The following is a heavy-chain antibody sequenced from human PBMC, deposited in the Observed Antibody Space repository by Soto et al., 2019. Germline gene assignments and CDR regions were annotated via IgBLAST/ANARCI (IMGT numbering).Heavy chain of an antibody. J-gene: IGHJ4*02. CDR3: AKENGYSSSWFEFDY. V-gene: IGHV3-23*01. Sequence: GSLRLSCAASGFTFSSYAMSWVRQAPGKGLDWVSAISGSGGSTYYADSVKGRFTISRDNSKNTLYLQMNSLRAEDTAVYYCAKENGYSSSWFEFDYWGQGTLVTVSS. CDR1: GFTFSSYA. D-gene: IGHD6-13*01. CDR2: ISGSGGST.